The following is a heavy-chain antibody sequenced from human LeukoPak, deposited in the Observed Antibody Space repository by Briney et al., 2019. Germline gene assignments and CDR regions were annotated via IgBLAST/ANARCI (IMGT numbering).Heavy chain of an antibody. Sequence: SETLSLTCTLSGGSLSSYYWSWIRHPPGNGLEWIGYIYYSGSTNYNPALKSRVTISVDTSKNQFSLRLSSVTAADTAVYYCARVTGYMIEDYFDYWGQGTLVTVSS. J-gene: IGHJ4*02. CDR2: IYYSGST. CDR1: GGSLSSYY. V-gene: IGHV4-59*01. D-gene: IGHD3-22*01. CDR3: ARVTGYMIEDYFDY.